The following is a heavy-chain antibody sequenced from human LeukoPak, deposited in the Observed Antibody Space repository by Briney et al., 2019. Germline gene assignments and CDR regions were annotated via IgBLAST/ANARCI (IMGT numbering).Heavy chain of an antibody. CDR2: IRYDRSNK. CDR3: AKDIRYLDLRATDY. Sequence: GCLRLSCAPSGFTSSIYCMRWVRQAPRKGLEWVAFIRYDRSNKYYADSVKGRFTISRDNSNNTLYLQLNRMRAEDTAVYYCAKDIRYLDLRATDYWGEGTLVTVSS. CDR1: GFTSSIYC. D-gene: IGHD3-9*01. V-gene: IGHV3-30*02. J-gene: IGHJ4*02.